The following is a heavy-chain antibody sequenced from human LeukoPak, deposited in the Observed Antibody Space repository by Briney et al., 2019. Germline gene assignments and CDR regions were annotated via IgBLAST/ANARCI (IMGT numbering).Heavy chain of an antibody. Sequence: SETLSLTCAVYGGSFSGYYWSWIRQPPGKGLEWIGEINHSGSTNYNPSLKSRVTISVDTSKNQISLKLSSVTAADTAVYYCARVYYYYYMDVWGKGTTVTVSS. CDR2: INHSGST. CDR3: ARVYYYYYMDV. CDR1: GGSFSGYY. V-gene: IGHV4-34*01. J-gene: IGHJ6*03.